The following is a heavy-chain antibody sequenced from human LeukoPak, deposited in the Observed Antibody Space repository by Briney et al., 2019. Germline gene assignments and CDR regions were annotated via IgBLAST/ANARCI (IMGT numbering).Heavy chain of an antibody. Sequence: GGSLRLSCAASGFTFSSYWMQWVRQAPGKGLVWVSRIDGDGSSTNYADSVKGRFTISRDNAKNTLYLQMNSLRAEDTAVYYCARKALYDSSISAFDIWGQGTMVTVSS. V-gene: IGHV3-74*01. CDR1: GFTFSSYW. CDR3: ARKALYDSSISAFDI. D-gene: IGHD3-22*01. CDR2: IDGDGSST. J-gene: IGHJ3*02.